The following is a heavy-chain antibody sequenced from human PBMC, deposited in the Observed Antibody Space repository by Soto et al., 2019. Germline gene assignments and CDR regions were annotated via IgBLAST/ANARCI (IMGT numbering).Heavy chain of an antibody. V-gene: IGHV3-21*01. J-gene: IGHJ6*02. CDR2: ISSSSSYI. Sequence: PGGSLRLPCAASGFTFSSYSMNWVRQAPGKGLEWVSSISSSSSYIYYADSVKGRFTISRDNDKNSLYLQMNSLRAEDTAVYYCARVYYYGSGSYSRYYYGMDVWGQGT. CDR1: GFTFSSYS. CDR3: ARVYYYGSGSYSRYYYGMDV. D-gene: IGHD3-10*01.